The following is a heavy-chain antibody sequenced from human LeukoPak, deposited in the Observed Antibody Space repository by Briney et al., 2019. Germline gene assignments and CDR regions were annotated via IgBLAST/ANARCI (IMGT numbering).Heavy chain of an antibody. CDR2: ISSSSSYI. J-gene: IGHJ4*02. D-gene: IGHD3-16*01. CDR1: GFTLCIYS. CDR3: ARDVTLGNFDY. V-gene: IGHV3-21*01. Sequence: RGSPRLSRAASGFTLCIYSMNWVPQAPREGLEWVSSISSSSSYIYYTNSVKGRLNIPKDNAKNSLYLQMNSLRAEDTAVYYCARDVTLGNFDYWGQGILVIVSS.